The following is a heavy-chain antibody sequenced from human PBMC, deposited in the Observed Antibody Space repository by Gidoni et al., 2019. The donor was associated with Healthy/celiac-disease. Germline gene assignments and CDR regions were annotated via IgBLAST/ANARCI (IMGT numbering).Heavy chain of an antibody. V-gene: IGHV3-9*01. CDR3: AKATTEDYDSSGRLQH. D-gene: IGHD3-22*01. Sequence: ISWNSGSIGYADSVKGRFTISRDNAKNSLYLQMNSLRVEDTALYYCAKATTEDYDSSGRLQHWGQGTLVTVSS. CDR2: ISWNSGSI. J-gene: IGHJ1*01.